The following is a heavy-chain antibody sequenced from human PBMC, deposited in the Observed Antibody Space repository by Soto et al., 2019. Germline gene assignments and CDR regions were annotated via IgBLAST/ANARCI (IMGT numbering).Heavy chain of an antibody. V-gene: IGHV3-73*01. Sequence: GGSLRLSCAASGFTFGASALQWVRQASGKGLEWLGRIGSKGETYATAYAASVKGRFTISRDDSKNTAYLQMNSLESEDTAVYYCAKSHTRPNWFDPWGQETLVTVSS. CDR1: GFTFGASA. CDR2: IGSKGETYAT. J-gene: IGHJ5*02. D-gene: IGHD3-3*01. CDR3: AKSHTRPNWFDP.